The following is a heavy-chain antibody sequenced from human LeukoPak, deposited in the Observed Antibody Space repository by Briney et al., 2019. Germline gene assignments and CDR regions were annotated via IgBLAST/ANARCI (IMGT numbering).Heavy chain of an antibody. V-gene: IGHV1-69*04. CDR2: IIPILGIA. Sequence: SVKVSCKASGGTFSSYAISWVRQAPGQGLEWMGRIIPILGIANYAQKFQGRVTITADKSTSTAYMELSSLRSEDTAVYYCARGLGVRGVIQSDAFDIWGQGTMATVSS. D-gene: IGHD3-10*01. J-gene: IGHJ3*02. CDR1: GGTFSSYA. CDR3: ARGLGVRGVIQSDAFDI.